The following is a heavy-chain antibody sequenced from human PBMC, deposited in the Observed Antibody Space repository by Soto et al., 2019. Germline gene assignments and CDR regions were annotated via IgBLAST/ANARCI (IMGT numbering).Heavy chain of an antibody. J-gene: IGHJ4*02. D-gene: IGHD3-22*01. Sequence: PGGSLRLSCAASGFTFNIYWMTWVRQAPGKGLEWVANIKQDGGEKYYVDSVKGRFTISRDNAKNSLYLQMNSLRAEDTAVYFCARDDDSSGHYFNRFDYWGQGTLVTVS. CDR2: IKQDGGEK. V-gene: IGHV3-7*04. CDR3: ARDDDSSGHYFNRFDY. CDR1: GFTFNIYW.